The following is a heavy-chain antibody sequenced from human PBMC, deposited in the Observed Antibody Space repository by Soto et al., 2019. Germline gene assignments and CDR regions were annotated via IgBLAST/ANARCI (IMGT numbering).Heavy chain of an antibody. V-gene: IGHV3-23*01. CDR2: ISGSGGST. J-gene: IGHJ5*02. Sequence: EVQLLESGGGLVQPGGSLRLSCAASGFTFSSYAMSWVRQAPGKGLEWVSAISGSGGSTYYADSVKGRFTISRDNSKNTLYLQMNSLRAEDTAVYYCAKRVGVDTAMVTPGWFDPWGQGTLVTVSS. CDR1: GFTFSSYA. CDR3: AKRVGVDTAMVTPGWFDP. D-gene: IGHD5-18*01.